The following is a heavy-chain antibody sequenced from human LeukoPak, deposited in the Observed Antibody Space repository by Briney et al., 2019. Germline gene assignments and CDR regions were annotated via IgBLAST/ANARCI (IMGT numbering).Heavy chain of an antibody. J-gene: IGHJ4*02. Sequence: PGGSLRLSCAASGFTFSSYSMNWVRRAPGKGLKWVSSISSSSSYIYYADLVKGRFTISRDNAKNSLYLQMNSLRAEDTAVYYCAREDSYYYGSGSYPFDYWGQGTLVTVSS. CDR3: AREDSYYYGSGSYPFDY. CDR2: ISSSSSYI. CDR1: GFTFSSYS. V-gene: IGHV3-21*01. D-gene: IGHD3-10*01.